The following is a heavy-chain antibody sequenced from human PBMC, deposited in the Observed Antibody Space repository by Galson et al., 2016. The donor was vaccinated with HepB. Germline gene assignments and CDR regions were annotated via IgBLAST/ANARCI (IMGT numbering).Heavy chain of an antibody. CDR3: TRGLWGIPWYFDL. Sequence: SVKVSCKASGYTFTSYDINWVRQATGQGLEWMGWMNPNSGNTGYAQKFQGRVTMTRITSISTAYMELSSLRSEDTAVYYCTRGLWGIPWYFDLWGRGTLVTVSS. CDR1: GYTFTSYD. V-gene: IGHV1-8*01. D-gene: IGHD3-16*01. CDR2: MNPNSGNT. J-gene: IGHJ2*01.